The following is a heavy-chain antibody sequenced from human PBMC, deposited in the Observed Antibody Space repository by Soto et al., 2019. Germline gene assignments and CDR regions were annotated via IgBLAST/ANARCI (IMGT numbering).Heavy chain of an antibody. J-gene: IGHJ4*02. Sequence: LXLTFTVPGDSFSGLGFHWARLRRPPGKGLEWIGYIYNGGSTYCRPSLESRMHMSLDATRNHYSLRLTSVTAADTAVYFCDRAPVGLDTISYFDYWGQGKPVTVSS. CDR3: DRAPVGLDTISYFDY. D-gene: IGHD3-3*01. CDR2: IYNGGST. V-gene: IGHV4-30-4*01. CDR1: GDSFSGLGFH.